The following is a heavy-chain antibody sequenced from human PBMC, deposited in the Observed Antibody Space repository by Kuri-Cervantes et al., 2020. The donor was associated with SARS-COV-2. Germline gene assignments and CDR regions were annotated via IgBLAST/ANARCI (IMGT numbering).Heavy chain of an antibody. J-gene: IGHJ6*03. Sequence: SKTLSLTCAVYGGSFSGYYWSWIRQPPGKGLEWIGEINHSGSTNYNPSLKSRVTISVDTSKNQFSLKLSSVTAADTAVYYCAGALISSSWAYYMDVWGKGTTVTVSS. CDR2: INHSGST. CDR1: GGSFSGYY. V-gene: IGHV4-34*01. CDR3: AGALISSSWAYYMDV. D-gene: IGHD6-13*01.